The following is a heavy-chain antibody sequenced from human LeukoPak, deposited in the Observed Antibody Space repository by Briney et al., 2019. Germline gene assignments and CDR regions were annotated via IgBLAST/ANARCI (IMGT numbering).Heavy chain of an antibody. Sequence: GGSLRLSCAASGFTFSSYAVSWVRQAPGHGLEWVSAISGSGGSTYYADSVKGRFTISTDNSKSTLYLQINSLRAEDTAVYYCAKDGAGGSYSYWGQGTLVTVSS. CDR2: ISGSGGST. CDR1: GFTFSSYA. D-gene: IGHD1-26*01. J-gene: IGHJ4*02. V-gene: IGHV3-23*01. CDR3: AKDGAGGSYSY.